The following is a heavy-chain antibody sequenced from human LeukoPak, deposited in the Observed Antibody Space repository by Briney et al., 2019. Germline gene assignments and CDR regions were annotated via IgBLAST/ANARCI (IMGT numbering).Heavy chain of an antibody. Sequence: GGSLRLSCAASGFTFSSYGMHWVRQAPGKGLEWVAVISYDGSNKYYADSVKGRFTISRDNSKNTLYLQMNSLRAEDTAVYYCARDSRRVYYCGMDVWGQGTTVTVSS. J-gene: IGHJ6*02. CDR3: ARDSRRVYYCGMDV. CDR1: GFTFSSYG. CDR2: ISYDGSNK. V-gene: IGHV3-30*03.